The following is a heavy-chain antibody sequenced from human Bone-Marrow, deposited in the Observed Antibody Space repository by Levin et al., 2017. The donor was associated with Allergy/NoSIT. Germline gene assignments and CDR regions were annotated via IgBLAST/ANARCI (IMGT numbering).Heavy chain of an antibody. CDR3: VKDVGGYGPLDS. Sequence: QPGGSLRLSCAASGFTFDDYAMHWVRQAPGKGLEWVSGISSSSGFIDYADSVKGRFTISRDNAKNSLYLQMNSLRPEDTALYYCVKDVGGYGPLDSWGQGTLVSVSS. J-gene: IGHJ4*02. CDR1: GFTFDDYA. CDR2: ISSSSGFI. D-gene: IGHD6-25*01. V-gene: IGHV3-9*01.